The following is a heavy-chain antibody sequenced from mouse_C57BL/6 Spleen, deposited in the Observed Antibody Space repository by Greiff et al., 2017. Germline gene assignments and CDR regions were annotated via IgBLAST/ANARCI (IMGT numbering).Heavy chain of an antibody. CDR2: IDPSDSYT. CDR1: GYTFTSYW. CDR3: AGSNYGAMDY. D-gene: IGHD2-5*01. Sequence: QVQLQQPGAELVKPGASVKLSCKASGYTFTSYWMQWVKQRPGQGLEWIGVIDPSDSYTNYNPKFQGKATLTVDTSSSTAYMQLSSLTSEDSAVYYCAGSNYGAMDYWGQGTSVTVAS. J-gene: IGHJ4*01. V-gene: IGHV1-50*01.